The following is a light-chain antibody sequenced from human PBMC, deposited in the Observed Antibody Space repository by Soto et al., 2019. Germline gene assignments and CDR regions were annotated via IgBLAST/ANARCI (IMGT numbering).Light chain of an antibody. CDR3: KHRLLGPT. Sequence: EIALTQSPATLSLSPGERATLSCRAAQSVSSYLGWYQQKPGQAPRLLISDVSRRATGVPARFSGSGFGTDFTRTLSSQESEVTAVYYCKHRLLGPTFGGGTRVEIK. J-gene: IGKJ4*01. CDR1: QSVSSY. CDR2: DVS. V-gene: IGKV3-11*01.